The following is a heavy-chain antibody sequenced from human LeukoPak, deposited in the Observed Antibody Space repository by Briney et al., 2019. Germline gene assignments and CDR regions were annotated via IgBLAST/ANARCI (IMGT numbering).Heavy chain of an antibody. D-gene: IGHD6-19*01. CDR3: AKDEYSSGWYHPFDY. Sequence: PGRSLRLSCAASGFTFSSYGMHWVRQAPGKGLEWVAVIWYDGSNKYYADSVKGRFTISRDNSKNTLYLQMNSLRAEDTAVYYCAKDEYSSGWYHPFDYWGQGTLDTVSS. J-gene: IGHJ4*02. CDR1: GFTFSSYG. V-gene: IGHV3-33*06. CDR2: IWYDGSNK.